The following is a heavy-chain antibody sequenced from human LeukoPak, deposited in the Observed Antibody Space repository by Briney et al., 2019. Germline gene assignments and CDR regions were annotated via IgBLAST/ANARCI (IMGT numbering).Heavy chain of an antibody. CDR1: DFIVSSKY. V-gene: IGHV3-53*05. J-gene: IGHJ6*03. CDR2: IYSDSST. Sequence: GGSLRLSCAASDFIVSSKYMSWVRQAPGKGLEWVSVIYSDSSTYYADSVKGRFTISRDNSKNTLYLQMNSLRAEDTAVYYCARARLVVYYYYYMDVWGKGTTVTVSS. CDR3: ARARLVVYYYYYMDV. D-gene: IGHD2-21*01.